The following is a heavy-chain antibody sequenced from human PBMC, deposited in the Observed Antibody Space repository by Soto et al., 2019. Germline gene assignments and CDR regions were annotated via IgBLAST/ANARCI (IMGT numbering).Heavy chain of an antibody. Sequence: QITLKESGPTLVKPTQTLTLTCTFSGFSLTTDRVGVGWIRQPPGEALEWLAVIYWDDSKTYRPSLASRLTIPKDTSNNQVALTMTNMDSLDTATYYCAHAYGGRSLYWGQGTLVTVSP. CDR2: IYWDDSK. V-gene: IGHV2-5*02. CDR3: AHAYGGRSLY. CDR1: GFSLTTDRVG. J-gene: IGHJ4*02. D-gene: IGHD1-26*01.